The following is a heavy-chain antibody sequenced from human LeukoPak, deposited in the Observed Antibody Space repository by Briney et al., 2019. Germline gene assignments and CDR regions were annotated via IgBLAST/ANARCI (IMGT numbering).Heavy chain of an antibody. CDR3: ARDRSYCSGGSCYGGFDY. D-gene: IGHD2-15*01. CDR1: GYVFIVYY. V-gene: IGHV1-2*02. Sequence: ASVTVSCKASGYVFIVYYMNWMRQAPGQGLEWMGWINTNSGGTRYAQKFQGRVTITRDTSTSTVYMELSRLRSDDTAVYYCARDRSYCSGGSCYGGFDYWGLGTLVTVSS. J-gene: IGHJ4*02. CDR2: INTNSGGT.